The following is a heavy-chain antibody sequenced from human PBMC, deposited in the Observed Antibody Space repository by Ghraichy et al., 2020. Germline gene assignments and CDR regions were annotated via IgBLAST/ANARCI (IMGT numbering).Heavy chain of an antibody. CDR1: GFTFDDCT. CDR3: AKGIGVLYYDGMDV. Sequence: GSLNISCAASGFTFDDCTMHWVRQAPGKGLEWVSLVSWDGGSTFYADSVKGRFTISRDNTGNSLYLQMNSLRTDDTALYFCAKGIGVLYYDGMDVWGQGTTVTVSS. CDR2: VSWDGGST. V-gene: IGHV3-43*01. J-gene: IGHJ6*02. D-gene: IGHD3-16*01.